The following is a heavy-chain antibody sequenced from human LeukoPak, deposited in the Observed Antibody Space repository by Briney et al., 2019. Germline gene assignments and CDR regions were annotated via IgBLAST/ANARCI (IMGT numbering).Heavy chain of an antibody. D-gene: IGHD2-2*01. CDR1: GYSFTSYW. J-gene: IGHJ6*03. Sequence: GESLKISCKGSGYSFTSYWIGWVRQMPGKGLEWMGIIYPGDSDTRYSPSFQGQVTISADKSISTAYLQWSSLKASDTAMYYCARRLKEVLAAIDDNYYYYNMDVWGKGTTVTVSS. CDR2: IYPGDSDT. V-gene: IGHV5-51*01. CDR3: ARRLKEVLAAIDDNYYYYNMDV.